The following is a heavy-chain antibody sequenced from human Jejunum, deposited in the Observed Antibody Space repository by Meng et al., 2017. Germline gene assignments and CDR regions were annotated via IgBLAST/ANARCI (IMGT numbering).Heavy chain of an antibody. CDR3: ARGGLQQVAPLRRDAFDV. Sequence: GESLKISCEASGFIFSQYAMHWVRQAPGKGLEYVSAINSNGDSTYYANSVKGRFTVSRDNVKNTLFLQMGSLRVEDMAVYFCARGGLQQVAPLRRDAFDVWGQGTMVTVSS. CDR1: GFIFSQYA. D-gene: IGHD6-13*01. CDR2: INSNGDST. J-gene: IGHJ3*01. V-gene: IGHV3-64*01.